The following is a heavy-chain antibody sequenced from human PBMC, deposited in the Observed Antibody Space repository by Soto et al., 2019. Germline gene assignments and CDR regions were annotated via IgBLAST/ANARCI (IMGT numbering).Heavy chain of an antibody. Sequence: QVQLQESGPGLVKPSQTLSLTCTVSGGSISSGGYYWSWIRQHPGKGLEWIGYISYSGNTYYNPSLKSRITISGDTSKNQFSLNLSSVTAADTAVYYCARQYSWNYLDYWGQGTLVTVSS. CDR2: ISYSGNT. V-gene: IGHV4-31*03. J-gene: IGHJ4*02. CDR1: GGSISSGGYY. CDR3: ARQYSWNYLDY. D-gene: IGHD1-20*01.